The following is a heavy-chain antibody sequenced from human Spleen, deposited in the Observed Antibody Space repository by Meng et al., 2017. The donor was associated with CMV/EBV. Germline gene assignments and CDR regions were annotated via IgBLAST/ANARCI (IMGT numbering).Heavy chain of an antibody. J-gene: IGHJ4*02. V-gene: IGHV3-30*03. Sequence: LTCATSGLNFNRYGINWVRQAQGKGLEWVAVITHDGNDEYYVHSVRGRFTISRDNSKNTVYLQMNSLRTDDTAVYYCAILAQLPGYWGQGTLVTVSS. CDR2: ITHDGNDE. CDR1: GLNFNRYG. D-gene: IGHD3-3*02. CDR3: AILAQLPGY.